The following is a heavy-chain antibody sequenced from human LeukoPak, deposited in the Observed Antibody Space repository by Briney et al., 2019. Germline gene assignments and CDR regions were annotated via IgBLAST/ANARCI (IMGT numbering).Heavy chain of an antibody. V-gene: IGHV4-30-2*01. CDR2: IYHSGST. D-gene: IGHD3-22*01. CDR1: GGSISSGGYS. CDR3: ARANYYDSSGYYPFDY. Sequence: SETLSLTCAVSGGSISSGGYSWSWIRQPPGKGLEWIGYIYHSGSTYYNPSLKSRVTISVDRSKNQFSLKPSSVTAADTAVYYCARANYYDSSGYYPFDYWGQGTLVTVSS. J-gene: IGHJ4*02.